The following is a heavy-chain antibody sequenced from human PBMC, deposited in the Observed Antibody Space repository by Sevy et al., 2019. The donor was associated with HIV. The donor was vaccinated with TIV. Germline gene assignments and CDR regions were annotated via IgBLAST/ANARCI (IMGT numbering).Heavy chain of an antibody. V-gene: IGHV3-30*18. CDR1: GFTFSSYG. CDR3: AKDYYYDSSGYYYNYYYGMDV. D-gene: IGHD3-22*01. Sequence: GGSLRLSCAASGFTFSSYGMHWVRQAPGKGLEWVAVISYDGSNNYYADSVKGRFTISRDNSKNTLYLQMNSLRAEDTAVYYCAKDYYYDSSGYYYNYYYGMDVWGQGTTVTVSS. CDR2: ISYDGSNN. J-gene: IGHJ6*02.